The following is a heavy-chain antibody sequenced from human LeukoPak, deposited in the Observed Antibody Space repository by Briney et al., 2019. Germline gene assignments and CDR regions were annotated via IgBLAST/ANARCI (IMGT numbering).Heavy chain of an antibody. V-gene: IGHV4-4*07. CDR3: ARGGAAGDAFDI. D-gene: IGHD1-14*01. CDR2: FYSSGST. J-gene: IGHJ3*02. Sequence: SETLSLTCTVSGGSIGSYYWSWIRQPAGKGLEWIGRFYSSGSTNYNPSLTSRVTISLDKSKNQLSLKLTSVTAADTAVYYCARGGAAGDAFDIWGQGTMVTVSS. CDR1: GGSIGSYY.